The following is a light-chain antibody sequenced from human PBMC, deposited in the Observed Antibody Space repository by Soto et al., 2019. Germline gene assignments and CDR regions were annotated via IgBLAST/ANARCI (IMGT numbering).Light chain of an antibody. Sequence: QSVLTQPRSASGTPGQRVTISSSGSSSNIGSNYVYWYQQLPGTAPKLLIYRNNQRPSGVPDRFSGSKSGTSASLAISGLRSEDETDYYCAAWDDSLSGLYVFGTGTKLTVL. V-gene: IGLV1-47*01. J-gene: IGLJ1*01. CDR2: RNN. CDR1: SSNIGSNY. CDR3: AAWDDSLSGLYV.